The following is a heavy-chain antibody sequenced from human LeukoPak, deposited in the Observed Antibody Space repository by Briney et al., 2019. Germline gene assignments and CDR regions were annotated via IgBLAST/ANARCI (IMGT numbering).Heavy chain of an antibody. D-gene: IGHD3-10*01. CDR2: INPSGGST. Sequence: ASVKVSCKASGYTFTSYYMHWVRQAPGQGLEWMGIINPSGGSTSYAQKFQGRVTMTRDTSTSTVYMELSSLRSEDTAVYYCARELLTRGTYYYGSGSYSQYNWFDPWGQGTLVTVSS. CDR3: ARELLTRGTYYYGSGSYSQYNWFDP. V-gene: IGHV1-46*01. CDR1: GYTFTSYY. J-gene: IGHJ5*02.